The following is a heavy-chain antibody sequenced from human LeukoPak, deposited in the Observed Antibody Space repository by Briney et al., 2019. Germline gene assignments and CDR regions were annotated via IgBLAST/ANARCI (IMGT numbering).Heavy chain of an antibody. V-gene: IGHV4-59*08. Sequence: PSETLSLTCTVSGGSLSSYYWSWIRQPPGKGLEWIGYIYYSGNTNYNPSLKSRVTISVDTSKNQFSLKLRSVTAADTAVYYCARRITGTTSDSFDYWGQGTLVTVSS. CDR2: IYYSGNT. CDR3: ARRITGTTSDSFDY. CDR1: GGSLSSYY. J-gene: IGHJ4*02. D-gene: IGHD1-20*01.